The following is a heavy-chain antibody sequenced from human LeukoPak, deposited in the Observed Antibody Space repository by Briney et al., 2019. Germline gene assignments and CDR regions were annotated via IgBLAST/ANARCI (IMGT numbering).Heavy chain of an antibody. CDR1: GFTFSSYS. J-gene: IGHJ4*02. CDR3: ARDGGTAMPFDY. Sequence: GGSLRLSCAASGFTFSSYSMNWVRQAPGKGLEWVSYISSSSTIYYADSVKGRFTISRDNAKNSLYLQMNSLRDEDTAVYYCARDGGTAMPFDYWGQGTLVTVSS. V-gene: IGHV3-48*02. CDR2: ISSSSTI. D-gene: IGHD5-18*01.